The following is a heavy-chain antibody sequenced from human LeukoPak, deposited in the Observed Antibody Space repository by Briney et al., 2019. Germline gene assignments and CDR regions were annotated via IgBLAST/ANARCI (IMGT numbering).Heavy chain of an antibody. J-gene: IGHJ5*02. CDR2: ISPNSGGT. Sequence: ASVKVSCKASGYTFTGYYMHWVRQAPGQGLEWVGWISPNSGGTNYAQKFQGRVTMTRDTSISTAYMELSRLRSDDTAVYYCARDPTYYDFWSGYYTKEGFDPWGQGTLVTVSS. CDR3: ARDPTYYDFWSGYYTKEGFDP. D-gene: IGHD3-3*01. V-gene: IGHV1-2*02. CDR1: GYTFTGYY.